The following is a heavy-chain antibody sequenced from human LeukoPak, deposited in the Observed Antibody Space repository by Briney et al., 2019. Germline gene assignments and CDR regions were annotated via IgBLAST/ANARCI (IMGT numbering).Heavy chain of an antibody. V-gene: IGHV3-9*01. J-gene: IGHJ4*02. D-gene: IGHD6-13*01. CDR3: AKDWSPASGRGGYFDY. Sequence: GRSLRLSCAASGFTFDDYAMHWVRQAPGKGLEGVSGISWNSGSIGYADSVKGRFTISRDNAKKSLYLQMNRLREEDTALYYCAKDWSPASGRGGYFDYWGQGTLVTVSS. CDR1: GFTFDDYA. CDR2: ISWNSGSI.